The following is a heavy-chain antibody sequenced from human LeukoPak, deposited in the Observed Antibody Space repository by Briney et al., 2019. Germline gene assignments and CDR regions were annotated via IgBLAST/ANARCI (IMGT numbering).Heavy chain of an antibody. J-gene: IGHJ6*03. Sequence: SVKVSCKAAVATVSSYTISWVRQAPGQGLEWMGRIIPILGTANYAQKFQGRVTITADKSTSTAYMEPSSLRSEDTAVYYCARQILAMAENYYYYMDVWGKGTTVTVSS. CDR3: ARQILAMAENYYYYMDV. CDR1: VATVSSYT. V-gene: IGHV1-69*08. D-gene: IGHD5-18*01. CDR2: IIPILGTA.